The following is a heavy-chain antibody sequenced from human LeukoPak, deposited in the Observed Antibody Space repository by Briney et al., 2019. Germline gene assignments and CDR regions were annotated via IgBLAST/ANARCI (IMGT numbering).Heavy chain of an antibody. D-gene: IGHD4-17*01. V-gene: IGHV4-34*01. Sequence: SETLSLTCAVYGGSFSGYYWSWIRQPPGKGLEWIGEINNSGSTNYNPSLKSRVTISVDTSKNQFSLKLSSVTAADTAVYYCARQADYGDYDLEGWFDPWGQGTLVTVSS. J-gene: IGHJ5*02. CDR1: GGSFSGYY. CDR2: INNSGST. CDR3: ARQADYGDYDLEGWFDP.